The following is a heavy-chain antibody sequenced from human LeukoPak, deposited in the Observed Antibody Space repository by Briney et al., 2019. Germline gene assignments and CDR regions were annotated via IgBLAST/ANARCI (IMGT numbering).Heavy chain of an antibody. D-gene: IGHD3-3*01. CDR1: GFTFSSYA. CDR3: ARVRLEWGLRGYFDY. Sequence: PGGSLRLSCAASGFTFSSYAMSWVRQAPGEGREWVSDISGGSGSTYYADSVKGRFTISRDNSKNTLYLQMNSLRAEDTAVYYCARVRLEWGLRGYFDYWGQGTLVTVSS. CDR2: ISGGSGST. V-gene: IGHV3-23*01. J-gene: IGHJ4*02.